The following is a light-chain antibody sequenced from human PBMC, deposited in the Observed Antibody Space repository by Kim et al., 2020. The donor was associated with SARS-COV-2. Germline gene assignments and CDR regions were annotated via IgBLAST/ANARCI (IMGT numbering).Light chain of an antibody. Sequence: EIGLTQSPGTLSLSPGERATLSCRASQSVDSRYFAWYQQKPGQAPRLLIHAVSNRATGIPDRFSGSGSGTDFTLTISRLEPEDIAVYYCQQYGGSPRYSFGQGTKLEI. CDR2: AVS. CDR3: QQYGGSPRYS. V-gene: IGKV3-20*01. CDR1: QSVDSRY. J-gene: IGKJ2*01.